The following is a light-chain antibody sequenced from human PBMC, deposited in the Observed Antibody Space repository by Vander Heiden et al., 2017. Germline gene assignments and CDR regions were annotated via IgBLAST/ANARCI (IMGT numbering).Light chain of an antibody. CDR1: QSVSSSY. CDR2: DAS. Sequence: EIVLTQSPATLSLSPGERATLSCGAIQSVSSSYLAWYQQKPGLAPRLRIYDASSRATGIPDRFSGSGSGTDFTLTISRLEPEDFAVYYCQQDCSSPLTFGGGTKVEIK. CDR3: QQDCSSPLT. V-gene: IGKV3D-20*01. J-gene: IGKJ4*01.